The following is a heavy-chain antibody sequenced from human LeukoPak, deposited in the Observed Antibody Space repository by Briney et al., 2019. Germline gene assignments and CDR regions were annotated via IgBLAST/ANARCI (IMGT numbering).Heavy chain of an antibody. D-gene: IGHD3-3*01. CDR2: INHSGST. J-gene: IGHJ4*02. Sequence: PSETLSLTCAVSGGSISSSNWWSWVRQPPGKGLEWIGEINHSGSTNYNPSLKSRVTISVDTSKNQFSLKLSSVTAADTAVYYCARGTYTIFGGYHFDYWGQGTLVTVSS. V-gene: IGHV4-4*02. CDR3: ARGTYTIFGGYHFDY. CDR1: GGSISSSNW.